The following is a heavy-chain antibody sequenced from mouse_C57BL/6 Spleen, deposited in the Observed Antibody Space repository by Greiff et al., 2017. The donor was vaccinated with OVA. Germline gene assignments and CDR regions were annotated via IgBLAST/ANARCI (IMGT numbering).Heavy chain of an antibody. CDR1: GYTFTSYW. CDR2: IDPSDSYT. D-gene: IGHD1-1*01. V-gene: IGHV1-50*01. J-gene: IGHJ2*01. CDR3: ARLNYYGSSYFDY. Sequence: QVHVKQPGAELVKPGASVKLSCKASGYTFTSYWMQWVKQRPGQGLEWIGEIDPSDSYTNYNQKFKGKATLTVDTSSSTAYMQLSSLTSEDSAVYYGARLNYYGSSYFDYWGQGTTLTVSS.